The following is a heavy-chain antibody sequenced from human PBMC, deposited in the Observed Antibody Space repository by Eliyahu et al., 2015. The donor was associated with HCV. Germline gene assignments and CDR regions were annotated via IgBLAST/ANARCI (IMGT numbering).Heavy chain of an antibody. D-gene: IGHD6-13*01. CDR3: TRAWQLVHPGYFDY. Sequence: EVQLVESGGGLVQPGRSLRLSCTASGFTFGDYAMSWVRQAPGKGLEWVGFIRSKAYGGTTEYAASVKGRFTISRDDSKSIAYLQMNSLKTEDTAVYYCTRAWQLVHPGYFDYWGQGTLVTVSS. V-gene: IGHV3-49*04. CDR2: IRSKAYGGTT. J-gene: IGHJ4*02. CDR1: GFTFGDYA.